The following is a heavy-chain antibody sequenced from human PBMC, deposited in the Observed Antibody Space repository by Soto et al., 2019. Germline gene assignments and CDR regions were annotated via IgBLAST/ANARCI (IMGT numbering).Heavy chain of an antibody. V-gene: IGHV4-39*02. J-gene: IGHJ4*01. Sequence: PSQTLSLTCSVSGGTVSGVSRPTTSFYWGWIRQPPRKGLQWVGSVDTSGSTYYNPSLKSRVTIAVATSKNHFFRKLTSVTAAHTAVYYCARLLTYWGHGILVTVS. CDR1: GVSRPTTSFY. CDR3: ARLLTY. D-gene: IGHD2-15*01. CDR2: VDTSGST.